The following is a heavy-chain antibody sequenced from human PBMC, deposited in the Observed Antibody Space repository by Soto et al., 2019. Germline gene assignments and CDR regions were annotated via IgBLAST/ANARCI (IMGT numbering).Heavy chain of an antibody. CDR3: ARLGDSSGYPLGD. D-gene: IGHD3-22*01. CDR2: IIPILGIA. CDR1: GGTFSSYT. J-gene: IGHJ4*02. Sequence: QVQLVQSGAEVKKPGSSVKVSCKASGGTFSSYTISWVRQAPGQGLEWMGRIIPILGIANYAQKFQGRVTITADKSTRTAYMELSSLRSEDTAVYYCARLGDSSGYPLGDWGQGTLVTVSS. V-gene: IGHV1-69*02.